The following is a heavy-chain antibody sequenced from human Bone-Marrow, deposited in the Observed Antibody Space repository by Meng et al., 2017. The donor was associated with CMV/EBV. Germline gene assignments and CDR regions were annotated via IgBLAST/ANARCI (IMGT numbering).Heavy chain of an antibody. CDR2: IYYSGST. CDR3: ARGACGGGSYWDYYYYGMDV. J-gene: IGHJ6*02. D-gene: IGHD1-26*01. CDR1: GGSISSYY. V-gene: IGHV4-59*01. Sequence: SETLPLTCTVSGGSISSYYWSWIRQPPGKGLEWIGYIYYSGSTNYNPSLKSRVTITVDTSKNQFSLKLSSVTAAATAVYYWARGACGGGSYWDYYYYGMDVWGQGTTVTVSS.